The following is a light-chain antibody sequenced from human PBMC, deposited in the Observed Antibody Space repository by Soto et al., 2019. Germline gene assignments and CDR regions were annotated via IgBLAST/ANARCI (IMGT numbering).Light chain of an antibody. CDR1: QSISSY. J-gene: IGKJ4*01. CDR3: QQSYSTPPT. V-gene: IGKV1-39*01. Sequence: DIQMTQSPSSLSASVGDRVTITCRASQSISSYLNWYQQKPGKAPMLLIYAASSLQSGVPSRFSGSGSGTDFTLTISSLQPEDFATYYCQQSYSTPPTFGGGTK. CDR2: AAS.